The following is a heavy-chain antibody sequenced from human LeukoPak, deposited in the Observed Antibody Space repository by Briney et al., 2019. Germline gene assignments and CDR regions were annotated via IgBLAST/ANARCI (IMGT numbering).Heavy chain of an antibody. J-gene: IGHJ5*02. CDR3: AKRLLAVAGMWKWFDP. D-gene: IGHD6-19*01. V-gene: IGHV3-23*01. CDR1: GFTFRSHA. CDR2: IYENGGTT. Sequence: GGSLRLSCVGSGFTFRSHAMSWVRQAPEKGLEFVSGIYENGGTTYYADSVKGRFSISRDDSKNTLYLQMNSLRAEDTAVYYCAKRLLAVAGMWKWFDPWGQGTLVTVSS.